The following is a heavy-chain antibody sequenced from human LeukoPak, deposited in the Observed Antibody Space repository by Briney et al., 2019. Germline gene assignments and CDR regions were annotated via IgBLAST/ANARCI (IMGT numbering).Heavy chain of an antibody. J-gene: IGHJ4*02. D-gene: IGHD5-18*01. V-gene: IGHV3-21*01. Sequence: GGSLRLSCAASGFTFSSYSMNWVRQAPGKGLEWVSSISSSSSYIYYADSVKGRFTISRDNTKNSLYLQMNSLRAEDTAVYYCARDKSTAMANFDYWGQGTLVTVPS. CDR3: ARDKSTAMANFDY. CDR2: ISSSSSYI. CDR1: GFTFSSYS.